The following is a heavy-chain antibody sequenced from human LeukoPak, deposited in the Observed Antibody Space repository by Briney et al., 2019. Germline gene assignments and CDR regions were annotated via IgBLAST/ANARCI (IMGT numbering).Heavy chain of an antibody. CDR3: AKDLAYSSGWYDAFGI. CDR1: GFTFSSYG. CDR2: IWYDGSNK. Sequence: PGGSLRLSCAASGFTFSSYGMHWVRQAPGKGLEWVAVIWYDGSNKYYADSVKGRFTISRDNSKNTLYLQMNSLRAEDTAVYYCAKDLAYSSGWYDAFGIWGQGTTVTVSS. D-gene: IGHD6-19*01. J-gene: IGHJ3*02. V-gene: IGHV3-33*06.